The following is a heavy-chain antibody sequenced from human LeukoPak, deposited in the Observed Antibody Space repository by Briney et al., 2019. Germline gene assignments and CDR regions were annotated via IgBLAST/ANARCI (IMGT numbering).Heavy chain of an antibody. V-gene: IGHV5-10-1*01. Sequence: GESLRISCKGSGYSFTSYWISWVRQMPGKGLEWMGRIDPSDSYTNYSPSFQGHVTISADKSISTAYLQWSSLKASDTAMYYCATSLLDQQPGSTWFAPWGQGTLVTVSS. CDR1: GYSFTSYW. CDR2: IDPSDSYT. D-gene: IGHD6-13*01. J-gene: IGHJ5*02. CDR3: ATSLLDQQPGSTWFAP.